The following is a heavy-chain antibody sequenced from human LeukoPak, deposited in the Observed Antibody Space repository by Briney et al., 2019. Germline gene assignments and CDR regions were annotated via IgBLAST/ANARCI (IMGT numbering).Heavy chain of an antibody. V-gene: IGHV3-23*01. CDR3: ASGIRGYYYYGMDV. D-gene: IGHD2-21*01. CDR2: ISGSGSST. CDR1: GFTFSSYV. J-gene: IGHJ6*04. Sequence: PGGSLRLSCAASGFTFSSYVMSWVRQTPGKGLEWVSDISGSGSSTYYGDSVKGRFTISRDNSKNTLYLQMNSLRAEDTAIYYCASGIRGYYYYGMDVWGEGTTVTVSS.